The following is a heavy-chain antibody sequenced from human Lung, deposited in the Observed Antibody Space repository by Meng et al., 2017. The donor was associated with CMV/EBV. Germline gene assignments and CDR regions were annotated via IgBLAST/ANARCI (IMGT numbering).Heavy chain of an antibody. CDR1: GDTFSKYV. V-gene: IGHV1-69*10. J-gene: IGHJ6*02. Sequence: SVKVSCKASGDTFSKYVTSWVRQAPGQGLEWMGGIIPMRATTNYAQRLQGRVTITADKSTATVYMELSSLRSEDTAVYYCVGSEEFYHFRSGWEWYYHYGMDVWGPGTTVTVSS. CDR3: VGSEEFYHFRSGWEWYYHYGMDV. CDR2: IIPMRATT. D-gene: IGHD3-3*01.